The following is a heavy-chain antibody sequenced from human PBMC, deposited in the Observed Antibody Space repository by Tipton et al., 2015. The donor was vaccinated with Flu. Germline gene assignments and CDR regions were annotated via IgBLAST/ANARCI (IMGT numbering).Heavy chain of an antibody. CDR2: IYYSGST. CDR3: AREGDYYASSGPISLFYY. D-gene: IGHD3-22*01. J-gene: IGHJ4*02. CDR1: GGSISSGGYY. Sequence: TLSLTCTVSGGSISSGGYYWSWIRQHPGKGLEWIGYIYYSGSTYYNPSLKSRVTISVDTSKNQFSLKLSSATAADTAVYYCAREGDYYASSGPISLFYYWGQGTLVTVSS. V-gene: IGHV4-31*03.